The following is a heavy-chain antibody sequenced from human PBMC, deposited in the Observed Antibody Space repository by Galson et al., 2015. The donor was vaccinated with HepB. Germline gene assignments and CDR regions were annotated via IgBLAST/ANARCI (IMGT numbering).Heavy chain of an antibody. CDR2: ISSSSSYI. V-gene: IGHV3-21*01. D-gene: IGHD3-22*01. CDR3: ARGDYYDSSGYYESLNAFDI. CDR1: GFTFSSYS. J-gene: IGHJ3*02. Sequence: SLRLSCAASGFTFSSYSMNWVRQAPGKGLEWVSSISSSSSYIYYADSVKGRFTISRDDAKNSLYLQMNSLRAEDTAVYYCARGDYYDSSGYYESLNAFDIWGHGTMVTVSS.